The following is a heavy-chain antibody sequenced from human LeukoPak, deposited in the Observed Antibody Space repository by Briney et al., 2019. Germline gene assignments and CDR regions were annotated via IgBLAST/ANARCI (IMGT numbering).Heavy chain of an antibody. J-gene: IGHJ4*02. V-gene: IGHV5-51*01. CDR2: IYPGDFDT. D-gene: IGHD2-21*02. CDR3: ARGGPEGGTYCGGDCYRLYDY. CDR1: GYNFITYW. Sequence: GESLKISCKASGYNFITYWIAWVRQMPGKGLEWMGIIYPGDFDTRYSPSFQGLVTISVDESISTAYLQWSSLKASGTAMYYCARGGPEGGTYCGGDCYRLYDYWGQGTLVTVSS.